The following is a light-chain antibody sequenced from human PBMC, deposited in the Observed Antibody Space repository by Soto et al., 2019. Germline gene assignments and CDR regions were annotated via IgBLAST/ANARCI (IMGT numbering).Light chain of an antibody. Sequence: AIRMTQSPSSFSASTGDRVTITCRASQGISSYLAWYQQKPGKAPKLLIYAASTLQSGVPSRFSGSGSLTDFTLTISCLQSEDFATYYCQQYYSYPLFTFGPGTKVDIK. J-gene: IGKJ3*01. CDR2: AAS. CDR1: QGISSY. CDR3: QQYYSYPLFT. V-gene: IGKV1-8*01.